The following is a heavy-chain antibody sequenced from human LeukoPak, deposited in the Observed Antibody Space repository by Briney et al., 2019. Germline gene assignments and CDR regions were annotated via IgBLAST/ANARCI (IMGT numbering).Heavy chain of an antibody. CDR3: ARGVESGARITIFGVVTRYNWFDP. J-gene: IGHJ5*02. D-gene: IGHD3-3*01. Sequence: PSETLSLTCAVYGGSFSGYYWSWIRQPPGKGLEWIGEMNHSGSTNYNPSLKSRVTISVDTSKNQFSLKLSSVTAADTAVYYCARGVESGARITIFGVVTRYNWFDPWGQGTLVTVSS. V-gene: IGHV4-34*01. CDR2: MNHSGST. CDR1: GGSFSGYY.